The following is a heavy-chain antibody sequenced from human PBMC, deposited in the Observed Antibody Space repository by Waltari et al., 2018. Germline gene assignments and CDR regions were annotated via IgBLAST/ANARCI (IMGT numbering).Heavy chain of an antibody. Sequence: QVQLVQSGASVMKPGASVKVSCKALGSTFTSYDINCVGHASGLGLGWSDRMNPNSGNTGYAQKFQGRVTMTRNTSISTAYRELSSLRSEDTAVYYCARGLFSGPRPHITIIVVVIEPFDYWGQGTLVTVSS. J-gene: IGHJ4*02. V-gene: IGHV1-8*02. CDR2: MNPNSGNT. CDR3: ARGLFSGPRPHITIIVVVIEPFDY. CDR1: GSTFTSYD. D-gene: IGHD3-22*01.